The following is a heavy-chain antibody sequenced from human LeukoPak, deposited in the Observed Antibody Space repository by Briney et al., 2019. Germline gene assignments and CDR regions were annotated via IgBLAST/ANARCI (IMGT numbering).Heavy chain of an antibody. J-gene: IGHJ4*02. D-gene: IGHD3-22*01. CDR2: IYWDDDK. Sequence: QSGPTLVNPTQPLTLTCTFSGFSLSTSGVGVGWIRQPPGKALEWLAVIYWDDDKRYTPSLKSRLPITKDTSKNQVVLTMTNMDPVDTATYYCAHRLTYYYDSSGFDYWGQGTLVTVSS. CDR1: GFSLSTSGVG. CDR3: AHRLTYYYDSSGFDY. V-gene: IGHV2-5*02.